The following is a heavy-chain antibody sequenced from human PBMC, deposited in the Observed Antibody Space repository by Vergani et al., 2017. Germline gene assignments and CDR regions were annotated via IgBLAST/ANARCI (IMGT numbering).Heavy chain of an antibody. Sequence: QITLKESGRTLVKPTQTLTLTCSFSGFSLSSDGVGVAWIRQPPGKAQEWLAIVYWNGFTRYNPSLKSRLTITQDTTKNQVFLTLTNMDPVDTATYYCAQSCNWSYVYDFWGQGTLVPVSS. D-gene: IGHD1-1*01. CDR2: VYWNGFT. CDR1: GFSLSSDGVG. J-gene: IGHJ4*02. CDR3: AQSCNWSYVYDF. V-gene: IGHV2-5*01.